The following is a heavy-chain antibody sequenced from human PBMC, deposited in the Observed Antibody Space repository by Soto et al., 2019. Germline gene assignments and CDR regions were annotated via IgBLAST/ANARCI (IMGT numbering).Heavy chain of an antibody. J-gene: IGHJ2*01. CDR2: INPSGGST. D-gene: IGHD6-13*01. V-gene: IGHV1-46*01. Sequence: GASVKVSCKASGYTFTSYYMHWVRQAPGQGLEWMGIINPSGGSTSYAQKFQGRVTMTRDTSTSTVYMELSSLRSEDTAVYYCARVSIAAAVYWYFDLWGRGTLVTVSS. CDR3: ARVSIAAAVYWYFDL. CDR1: GYTFTSYY.